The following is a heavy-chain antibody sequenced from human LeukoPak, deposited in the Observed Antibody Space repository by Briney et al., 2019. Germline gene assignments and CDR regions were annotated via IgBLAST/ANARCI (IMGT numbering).Heavy chain of an antibody. V-gene: IGHV5-51*01. D-gene: IGHD3-16*02. Sequence: GESLKISCKGSGYSFTSYWIGWMRQMPGKGLEWMGIIYPGDSDTRYSPSFQGQVTISADKSISTAYLQWSSLKASDTAMYYCPRVPYYDYVWGSYRYAPDAFDIWGQGTMVTVSS. CDR3: PRVPYYDYVWGSYRYAPDAFDI. J-gene: IGHJ3*02. CDR2: IYPGDSDT. CDR1: GYSFTSYW.